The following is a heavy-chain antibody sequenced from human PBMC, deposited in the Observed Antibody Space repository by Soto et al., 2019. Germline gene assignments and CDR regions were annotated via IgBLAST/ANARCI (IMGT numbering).Heavy chain of an antibody. CDR1: GGSISSGDYS. CDR2: IYHDGRT. V-gene: IGHV4-30-2*01. J-gene: IGHJ4*02. Sequence: QLQLQESGSGLVKPSQTLSLTCAVSGGSISSGDYSWSWIRQPPGKGLEWIGYIYHDGRTLYNPSPKSRLTRSLDRSSNQFSLKLSSVTAGDTAVYYCANDYAPGSYRFDYWGQGTLVTVSS. CDR3: ANDYAPGSYRFDY. D-gene: IGHD3-10*01.